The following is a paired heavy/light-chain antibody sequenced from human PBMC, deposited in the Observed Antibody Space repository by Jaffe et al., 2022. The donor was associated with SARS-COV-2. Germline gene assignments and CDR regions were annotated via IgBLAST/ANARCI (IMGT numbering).Heavy chain of an antibody. D-gene: IGHD4-17*01. Sequence: QVQLVQSGAEVKKPGASVKVSCKASGYTFTSYYMHWVRQAPGQGLEWMGIINPSGGSTSYAQKFQGRVTMTRDTSTSTVYMELSSLRSEDTAVYYCARDLGDYGDYDCRCLDYWGQGTLVTVSS. CDR2: INPSGGST. CDR1: GYTFTSYY. V-gene: IGHV1-46*01. J-gene: IGHJ4*02. CDR3: ARDLGDYGDYDCRCLDY.
Light chain of an antibody. CDR1: SSNIGSNT. Sequence: QSVLTQPPSASGTPGQRVTISCSGSSSNIGSNTVNWYQQLPGTAPKLLIYSNNQRPSGVPDRFSGSKSGTSASLAISGLQSEDEADYYCAAWDDSLNGRNWVFGGGTKLTVL. CDR2: SNN. J-gene: IGLJ3*02. V-gene: IGLV1-44*01. CDR3: AAWDDSLNGRNWV.